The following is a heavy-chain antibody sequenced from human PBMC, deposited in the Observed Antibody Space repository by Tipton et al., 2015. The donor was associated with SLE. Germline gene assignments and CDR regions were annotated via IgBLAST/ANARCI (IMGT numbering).Heavy chain of an antibody. CDR3: ARGSLVGISRPFDY. J-gene: IGHJ4*02. CDR1: GITFSSHW. CDR2: INSDGSNT. Sequence: GSLRLSCVASGITFSSHWMHWVRQVPGKGLVWVSRINSDGSNTHYADSVKGRFTTSRDNAKDTLYLQMDSLRAEDTALYYCARGSLVGISRPFDYWGQGTLVTVSS. V-gene: IGHV3-74*01. D-gene: IGHD1-26*01.